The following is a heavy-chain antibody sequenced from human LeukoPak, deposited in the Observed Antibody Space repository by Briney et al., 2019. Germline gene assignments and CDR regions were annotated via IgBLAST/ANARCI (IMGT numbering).Heavy chain of an antibody. V-gene: IGHV4-4*07. CDR2: IYTSGRT. J-gene: IGHJ3*01. Sequence: SETLSLTCTVSGGSIRFYYWSWIRQPAGKGLEWIGRIYTSGRTNYNPSLKSRVTMSEDTSKNQVSLNLNSVTAADTAVYYYVRDGGDWGDAFDVWGQGTMVTVSS. D-gene: IGHD2-21*02. CDR1: GGSIRFYY. CDR3: VRDGGDWGDAFDV.